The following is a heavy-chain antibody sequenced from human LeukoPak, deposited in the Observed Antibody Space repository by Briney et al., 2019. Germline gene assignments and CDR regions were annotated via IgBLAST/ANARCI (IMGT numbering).Heavy chain of an antibody. V-gene: IGHV1-46*01. J-gene: IGHJ4*02. CDR2: INPSSGST. D-gene: IGHD1-1*01. Sequence: ASVKVSCKASGYTFTYHYMHWVRQAPGQGLEWMGMINPSSGSTSYAQKFQGRVTTTRGTSTSTVYMELSSLRSEDTALYYCARESDTGKDFDHWGQGTLVTVSS. CDR1: GYTFTYHY. CDR3: ARESDTGKDFDH.